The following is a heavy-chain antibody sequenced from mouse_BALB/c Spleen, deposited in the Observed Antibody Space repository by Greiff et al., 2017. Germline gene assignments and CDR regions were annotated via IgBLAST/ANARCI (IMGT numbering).Heavy chain of an antibody. V-gene: IGHV1-37*01. CDR2: INPYNGDT. D-gene: IGHD1-1*01. CDR1: GYSFTGYF. CDR3: GTYTTVVEDYAMDY. Sequence: VQLKESGPELVKPGASVKISCKASGYSFTGYFMNWVKQSHGKSLEWIGRINPYNGDTFYNQKFKGKATLTVDKSSSTAHMELLSLTSEDSAVYYCGTYTTVVEDYAMDYWGQGTSVTVSS. J-gene: IGHJ4*01.